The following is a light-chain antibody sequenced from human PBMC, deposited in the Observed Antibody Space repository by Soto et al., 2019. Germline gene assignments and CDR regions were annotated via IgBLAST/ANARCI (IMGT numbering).Light chain of an antibody. CDR3: QSFDSRLTAWV. CDR2: AYT. V-gene: IGLV1-40*01. Sequence: QSVLTQPPSVSGAPGQRVTISCTGSNSNIGAGYDLHWYQQFPGAAPKLLIFAYTNRPSGVPDRFSGSKSGTSASLAITGLQADDEADYYCQSFDSRLTAWVFGGGTKLTVL. CDR1: NSNIGAGYD. J-gene: IGLJ3*02.